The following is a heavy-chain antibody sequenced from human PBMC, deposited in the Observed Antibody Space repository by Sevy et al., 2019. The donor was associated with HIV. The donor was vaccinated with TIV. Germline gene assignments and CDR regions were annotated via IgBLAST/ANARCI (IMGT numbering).Heavy chain of an antibody. CDR1: GFTFSANW. Sequence: GGSLTLSCAASGFTFSANWMNWVRHAPGKGLEWVANIKADGSDKHYVDSVEGRFTISRDNAKNLLFLQMNSLRVEDTAVYYCAHETFGRFESWGQGTLVTVSS. J-gene: IGHJ4*02. CDR3: AHETFGRFES. D-gene: IGHD3-16*01. CDR2: IKADGSDK. V-gene: IGHV3-7*01.